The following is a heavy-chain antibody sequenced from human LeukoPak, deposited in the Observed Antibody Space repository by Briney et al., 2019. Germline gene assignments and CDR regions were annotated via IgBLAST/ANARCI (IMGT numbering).Heavy chain of an antibody. V-gene: IGHV3-66*01. Sequence: GGSLRLSCAASGFTVSSNYMSWVRQAPGKGLEWVSVIYSGGSTYYADSVKGRFTISRDNSKNTLYLQMNSLRAEDTAVYYCAKDRRYSYDPSYYGMDVWGQGTTVTVSS. CDR1: GFTVSSNY. CDR3: AKDRRYSYDPSYYGMDV. CDR2: IYSGGST. J-gene: IGHJ6*02. D-gene: IGHD5-18*01.